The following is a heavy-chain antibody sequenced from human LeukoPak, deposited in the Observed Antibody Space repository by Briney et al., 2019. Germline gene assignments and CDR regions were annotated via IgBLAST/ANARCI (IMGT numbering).Heavy chain of an antibody. D-gene: IGHD3-3*02. J-gene: IGHJ4*02. CDR3: ARVPRLAGLDY. CDR2: ISYDGSNK. Sequence: GGSLRLSCAASGFTFSSYAMHWVRQAPGRGLEWVAVISYDGSNKYYADSVKGRFTISRDNSKNTLYLQMNSLRAEDTAVYYCARVPRLAGLDYWGLGTLVTVSS. V-gene: IGHV3-30-3*01. CDR1: GFTFSSYA.